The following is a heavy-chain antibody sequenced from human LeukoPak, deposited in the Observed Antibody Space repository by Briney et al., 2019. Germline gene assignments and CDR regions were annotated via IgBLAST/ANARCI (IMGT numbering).Heavy chain of an antibody. V-gene: IGHV4-59*08. J-gene: IGHJ4*02. Sequence: SQTLSLTCTVSGGSISSYYWSWIRQPPGKGLEWIGYIYYSGSTNYNPSLKSRVTISVDTSKNQFSLKLNSVTAADTAVYYCARHDPGAFDYWGQGTLVTVSS. CDR3: ARHDPGAFDY. CDR1: GGSISSYY. CDR2: IYYSGST.